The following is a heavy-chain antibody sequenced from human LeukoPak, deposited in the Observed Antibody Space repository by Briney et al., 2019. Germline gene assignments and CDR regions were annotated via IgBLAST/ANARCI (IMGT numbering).Heavy chain of an antibody. Sequence: SETLSLTCAVSGYSISSGYYWGWIRQPPGKGLEWIGSIYHSGRTYYSPSLKSRVTISVDTSKNHFSLKLTSVTAADTAVYYCAREGRYCSSTSCPHMDVWGKGTTVTVSS. J-gene: IGHJ6*04. V-gene: IGHV4-38-2*02. CDR3: AREGRYCSSTSCPHMDV. CDR1: GYSISSGYY. CDR2: IYHSGRT. D-gene: IGHD2-2*01.